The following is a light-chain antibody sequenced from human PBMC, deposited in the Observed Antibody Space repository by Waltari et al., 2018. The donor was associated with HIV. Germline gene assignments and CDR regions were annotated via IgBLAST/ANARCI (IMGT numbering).Light chain of an antibody. CDR1: SSNIENDN. J-gene: IGLJ1*01. V-gene: IGLV1-47*01. Sequence: QSVLTQPPSASGTPGQRVTISCSGSSSNIENDNVYWYQQLTGAAPRLPTYTDTQRPSGVPDRFTGSKSGTSASLAIRGLRSEDEADYYCVGWDSRLSGYVFGSGTKVTVL. CDR2: TDT. CDR3: VGWDSRLSGYV.